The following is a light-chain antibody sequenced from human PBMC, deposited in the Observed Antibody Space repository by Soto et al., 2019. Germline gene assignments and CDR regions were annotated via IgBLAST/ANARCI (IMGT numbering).Light chain of an antibody. J-gene: IGKJ5*01. V-gene: IGKV3-20*01. CDR1: QSVSSSY. CDR3: QQYGSSPIT. CDR2: GAS. Sequence: EIVMTQSPATLSVSPGERATLSCGASQSVSSSYLAWYQQKPGQAPRLIIYGASSRATGIPDRFSGSGAGTDFTLTISRLEPEDFAVYYCQQYGSSPITFGQGTRLEIK.